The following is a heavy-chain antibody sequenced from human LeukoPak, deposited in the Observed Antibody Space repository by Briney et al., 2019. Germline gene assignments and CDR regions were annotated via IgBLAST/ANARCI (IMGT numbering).Heavy chain of an antibody. J-gene: IGHJ4*02. D-gene: IGHD3-22*01. V-gene: IGHV3-30*02. Sequence: GGSLRLSCAASGFIFSTYGMHWVRQAPGQRLEWVAFLRSDGSDKYYADSVKGRFTISRDNSKNTLYLQMNSPRAEDTAVYYCAKHDSSSYYWGQGTLVTVSS. CDR1: GFIFSTYG. CDR2: LRSDGSDK. CDR3: AKHDSSSYY.